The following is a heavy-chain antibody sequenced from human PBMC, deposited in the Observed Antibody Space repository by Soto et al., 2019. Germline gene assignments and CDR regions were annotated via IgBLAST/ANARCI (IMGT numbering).Heavy chain of an antibody. V-gene: IGHV1-69*02. J-gene: IGHJ3*02. Sequence: QVQLVQSGAEVKKPGSSVKVSCKASGGTFSSYTISWVRQAPGQGLEWMGRIIPILGIANYAQKFQGRVTITADKYTSTAYMELSSLRSEDTAVYYCAISVDFWSGSLPTSGHAFDIWGQGTMVTVSS. D-gene: IGHD3-3*01. CDR1: GGTFSSYT. CDR3: AISVDFWSGSLPTSGHAFDI. CDR2: IIPILGIA.